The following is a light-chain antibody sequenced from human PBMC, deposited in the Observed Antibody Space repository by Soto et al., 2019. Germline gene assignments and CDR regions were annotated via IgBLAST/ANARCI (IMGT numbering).Light chain of an antibody. J-gene: IGKJ1*01. CDR3: RQYNSYSRT. V-gene: IGKV1-5*01. Sequence: DIQMTQSPSTLSASVGDRVTITCRASQSISSWLAWYQQKPGKAPKLLIYDASSLESGVPSRFSGSGSGTESTLTISSLQPDDFATYYCRQYNSYSRTFGQGTKVDIK. CDR1: QSISSW. CDR2: DAS.